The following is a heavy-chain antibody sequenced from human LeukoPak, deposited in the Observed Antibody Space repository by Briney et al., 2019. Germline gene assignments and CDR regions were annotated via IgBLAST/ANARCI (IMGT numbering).Heavy chain of an antibody. CDR3: AKGGDRGNYYFDS. CDR2: IRYDASYQ. J-gene: IGHJ4*02. Sequence: GGSLRLSCAASGFTFSSYGMHWVRQAPGKGLEGVAFIRYDASYQNYPDSVKGRFTISRDISKNTLYLQMNSLRAEDTAVYFCAKGGDRGNYYFDSWGQGTLVSVSS. CDR1: GFTFSSYG. V-gene: IGHV3-30*02. D-gene: IGHD3-10*01.